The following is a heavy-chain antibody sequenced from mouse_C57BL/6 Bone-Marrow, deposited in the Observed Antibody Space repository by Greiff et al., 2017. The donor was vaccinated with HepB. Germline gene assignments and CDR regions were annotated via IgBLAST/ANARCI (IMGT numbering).Heavy chain of an antibody. CDR2: IRSKSSNYAT. J-gene: IGHJ1*03. V-gene: IGHV10-3*01. CDR3: VRGDGYYEDWYFDV. D-gene: IGHD2-3*01. Sequence: EVMLVESGGGLVQPKGSLKLSCAASGFTFNTYAMHWVRQAPGKGLEWVARIRSKSSNYATYYTDSVKDRFTISSDDSQSMLYLQMNSLKTEDTAMYYCVRGDGYYEDWYFDVWGTGTTVTVSS. CDR1: GFTFNTYA.